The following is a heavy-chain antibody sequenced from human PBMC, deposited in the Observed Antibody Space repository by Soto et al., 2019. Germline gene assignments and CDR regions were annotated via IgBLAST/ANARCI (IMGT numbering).Heavy chain of an antibody. CDR3: ARRMRGHDSSGYYSLDDAFDI. CDR1: GYTFTGYY. J-gene: IGHJ3*02. D-gene: IGHD3-22*01. Sequence: ASVKVSCKASGYTFTGYYMHWVRQAPGQGLEWMGWINPNSGGTNYAQKFQGWVTMTRDTSISTAYMELSRLRSDDTAVYYCARRMRGHDSSGYYSLDDAFDIWGQGTMVTVSS. CDR2: INPNSGGT. V-gene: IGHV1-2*04.